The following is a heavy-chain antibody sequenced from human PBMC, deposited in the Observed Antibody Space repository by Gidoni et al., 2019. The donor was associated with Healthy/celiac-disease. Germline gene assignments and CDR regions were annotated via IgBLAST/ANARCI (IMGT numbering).Heavy chain of an antibody. CDR3: ARGRERGSYYIGFDY. V-gene: IGHV1-69*01. Sequence: QVQLAHSGAEVKKPGSAVKVPCKASGGTFSSYAISWVRQAPGHGLEWMGGVIPIFGTANYAQKFQGRVTITADESTSTAYMELSSLRSEDTAVYYCARGRERGSYYIGFDYWGQGTLVTVSS. CDR2: VIPIFGTA. J-gene: IGHJ4*02. D-gene: IGHD1-26*01. CDR1: GGTFSSYA.